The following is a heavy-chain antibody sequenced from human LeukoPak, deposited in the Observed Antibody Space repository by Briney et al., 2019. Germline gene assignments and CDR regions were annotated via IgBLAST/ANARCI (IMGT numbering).Heavy chain of an antibody. CDR3: ARSLTPNENEYFQH. CDR1: GYTFTSYY. J-gene: IGHJ1*01. CDR2: INPSGGST. V-gene: IGHV1-46*01. Sequence: ASVKVSCKASGYTFTSYYMHWVRQAPGQGLEWMGIINPSGGSTSYAQKFQGRVTMTRATSISTVYMELSRLTSDDTAVYYCARSLTPNENEYFQHWGQGTLVTVSS.